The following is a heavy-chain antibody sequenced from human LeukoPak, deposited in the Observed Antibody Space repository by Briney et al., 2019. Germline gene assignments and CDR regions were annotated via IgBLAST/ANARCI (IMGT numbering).Heavy chain of an antibody. CDR3: ARATTDLRDYYYMDV. Sequence: PSETLSLTCAVSGGSISSSNWWSWVRQPPGKGLEWIGEIYHSGSTYYNPSLKSRVTISVDTSKNQFSLKLSSVTAADTAVYYCARATTDLRDYYYMDVWGKGTTVTVSS. D-gene: IGHD4-17*01. J-gene: IGHJ6*03. CDR2: IYHSGST. V-gene: IGHV4-4*02. CDR1: GGSISSSNW.